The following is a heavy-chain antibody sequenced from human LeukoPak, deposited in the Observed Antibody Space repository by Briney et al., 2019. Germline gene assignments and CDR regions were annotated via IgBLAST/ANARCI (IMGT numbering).Heavy chain of an antibody. CDR3: ARDNCSGGSCYSGWFDP. CDR2: IYYSGST. D-gene: IGHD2-15*01. V-gene: IGHV4-59*01. J-gene: IGHJ5*02. Sequence: SETLSLTCTVSGGSISSYYWSWIRQPPGKGLEWIGYIYYSGSTNYNPSLKSRVTISVDTSKNQFSLKLSSVTAADTAVYYCARDNCSGGSCYSGWFDPWGQGTLVAVSS. CDR1: GGSISSYY.